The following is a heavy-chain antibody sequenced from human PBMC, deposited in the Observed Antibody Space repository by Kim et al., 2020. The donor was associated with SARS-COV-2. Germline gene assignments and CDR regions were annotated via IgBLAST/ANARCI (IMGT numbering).Heavy chain of an antibody. CDR3: ARVRISIFGVITGAFDS. D-gene: IGHD3-3*01. Sequence: SETLSLTCTVSGGSISSGGYYWTWIRQHPGKGLEWIGYIYYSGSTYYNPSLKSRVTISVDTSKNQFSLKLSSVTAADTAVYYCARVRISIFGVITGAFDSWGQGTLVTVSS. J-gene: IGHJ4*02. V-gene: IGHV4-31*03. CDR1: GGSISSGGYY. CDR2: IYYSGST.